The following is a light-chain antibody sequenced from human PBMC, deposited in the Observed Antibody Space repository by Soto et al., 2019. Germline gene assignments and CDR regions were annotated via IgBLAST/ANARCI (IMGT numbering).Light chain of an antibody. Sequence: EILLTQSPGTLSLSPGERATLSCRASQTVSNNYLVWYQHKPGRAPRLLIFRASIRAADIPDRFRGSGSGTDFTLTITRLEPEDFAVYYGQQHAGSPWTLGQGTKVDIK. J-gene: IGKJ1*01. CDR1: QTVSNNY. V-gene: IGKV3-20*01. CDR3: QQHAGSPWT. CDR2: RAS.